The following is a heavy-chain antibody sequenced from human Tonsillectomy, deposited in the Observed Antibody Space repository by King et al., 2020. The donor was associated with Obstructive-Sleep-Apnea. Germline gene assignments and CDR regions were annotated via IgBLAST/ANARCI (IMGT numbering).Heavy chain of an antibody. D-gene: IGHD5-12*01. Sequence: VQLVESGGALVKPGGSLRLSCAASGFTFSDYYMSWIRQAPGKGLEWVSYISSSSSYTNNADSVKGRFTISRDNAKNSLYLQMNSLRAEDTVVYYCARDGSGYDSYNWFDPWGQGTLVTVSS. V-gene: IGHV3-11*06. CDR1: GFTFSDYY. CDR3: ARDGSGYDSYNWFDP. J-gene: IGHJ5*02. CDR2: ISSSSSYT.